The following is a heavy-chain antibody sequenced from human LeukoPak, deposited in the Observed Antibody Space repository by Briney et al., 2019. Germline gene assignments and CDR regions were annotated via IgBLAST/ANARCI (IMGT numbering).Heavy chain of an antibody. V-gene: IGHV3-21*01. D-gene: IGHD3-9*01. Sequence: VGSLRLSCAASGFTFSSYSMNWVRLAPGKGLEWVSSISSSSSYIYYADSVKGRFTISRDNAKNSLYLQMNSLRAEDTAVYYCARDEGPYYDILTGYYFRWYFDYWGQGTLVTVSS. CDR2: ISSSSSYI. CDR1: GFTFSSYS. CDR3: ARDEGPYYDILTGYYFRWYFDY. J-gene: IGHJ4*02.